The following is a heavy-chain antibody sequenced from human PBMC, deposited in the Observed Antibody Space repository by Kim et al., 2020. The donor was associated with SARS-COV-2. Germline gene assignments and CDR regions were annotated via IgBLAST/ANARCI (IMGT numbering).Heavy chain of an antibody. CDR2: ISGNGGSP. V-gene: IGHV3-64*01. CDR1: GFIFSNYA. Sequence: GGSLGLSCVASGFIFSNYAMHWLRQAPGQGLEYLSAISGNGGSPYYAPAVRDRFTISRDNSNNAVFLQMGSLGPDDVGIYYCARGPGPTVTTPTFELWG. CDR3: ARGPGPTVTTPTFEL. J-gene: IGHJ2*01. D-gene: IGHD4-17*01.